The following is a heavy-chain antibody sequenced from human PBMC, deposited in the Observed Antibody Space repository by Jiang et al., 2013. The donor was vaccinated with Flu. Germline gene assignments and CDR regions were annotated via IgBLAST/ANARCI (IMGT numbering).Heavy chain of an antibody. J-gene: IGHJ5*02. CDR1: GDSLNNYY. D-gene: IGHD2-2*01. Sequence: KPSETLSLMCIVSGDSLNNYYWSWIRQSAGKGLEWIGRIYPTGDANYNPSLKSRVTMSVDTPNNQFSLKMTSVTAADTAVYYCARGSIPPTPWGQGTLVTVSS. V-gene: IGHV4-4*07. CDR3: ARGSIPPTP. CDR2: IYPTGDA.